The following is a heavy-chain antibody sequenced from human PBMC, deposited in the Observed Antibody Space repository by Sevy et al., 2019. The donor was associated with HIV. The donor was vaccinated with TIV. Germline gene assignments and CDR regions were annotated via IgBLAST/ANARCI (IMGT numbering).Heavy chain of an antibody. Sequence: ASVKVSCKASGYTFTSYGISWVRQAPGQGLEWMGWISSYNGYTNYAQKLQGRVTMTTDTSTSTAYMELRSLRSDDTAVYYCGRESEGGSSGLDYWGQGTLVTVSS. D-gene: IGHD3-22*01. J-gene: IGHJ4*02. CDR2: ISSYNGYT. CDR3: GRESEGGSSGLDY. CDR1: GYTFTSYG. V-gene: IGHV1-18*01.